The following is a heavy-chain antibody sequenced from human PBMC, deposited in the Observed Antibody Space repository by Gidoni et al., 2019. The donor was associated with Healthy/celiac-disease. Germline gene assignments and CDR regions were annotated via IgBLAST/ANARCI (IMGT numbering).Heavy chain of an antibody. D-gene: IGHD3-10*01. V-gene: IGHV4-39*01. CDR2: SYYSGST. Sequence: QLQLQESGPGLVKPSETLSLTCTVSGVSISRSSYYWGWIRQPPGKGLEWIGSSYYSGSTYYNPSLKSRVTIAVETSKNQFSLKLSSVTAADTAVYYWARQPRATITMVRGVIPYYFDYWGQGTLVTVSS. CDR3: ARQPRATITMVRGVIPYYFDY. CDR1: GVSISRSSYY. J-gene: IGHJ4*02.